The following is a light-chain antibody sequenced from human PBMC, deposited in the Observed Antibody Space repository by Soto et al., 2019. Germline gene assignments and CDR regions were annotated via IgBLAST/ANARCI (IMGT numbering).Light chain of an antibody. CDR3: QHRSSWPRS. CDR1: QSVGTS. Sequence: DIVLTQSPATLSLSPGDIATLSCRASQSVGTSLAWYKQQPGQAPRLLIHDAAYRASGIPERFSGSGSGTAFSLSISILEPDDFAVYYCQHRSSWPRSFGRGTKVEV. CDR2: DAA. J-gene: IGKJ1*01. V-gene: IGKV3-11*01.